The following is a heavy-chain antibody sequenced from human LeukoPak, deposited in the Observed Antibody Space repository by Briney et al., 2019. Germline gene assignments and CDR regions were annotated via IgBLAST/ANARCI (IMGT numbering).Heavy chain of an antibody. Sequence: GGSLRLSFAASGFTFSSYAMSWVRQAPGKGLEWVSAISGSGGSTYYADSVKGRFTISRDNSKNTLYLQMNSLRAEDTAVYYCAKDYGSGSYHGYWGQGTLVTVSS. V-gene: IGHV3-23*01. D-gene: IGHD3-10*01. CDR3: AKDYGSGSYHGY. CDR2: ISGSGGST. J-gene: IGHJ4*02. CDR1: GFTFSSYA.